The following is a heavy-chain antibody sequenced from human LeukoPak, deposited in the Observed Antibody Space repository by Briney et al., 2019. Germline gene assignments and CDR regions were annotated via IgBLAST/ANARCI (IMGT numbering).Heavy chain of an antibody. D-gene: IGHD3-22*01. CDR3: ARESSQQVGGIYYDSSGYYFDY. CDR1: GGSISSYY. CDR2: IYYSGSA. J-gene: IGHJ4*02. V-gene: IGHV4-59*12. Sequence: PSETLSLTCTVSGGSISSYYWSWIRQPPGKGLEWIGYIYYSGSANYNPSLKSRVTISVDTSKNQFSLKLSSVTAADTAVYYCARESSQQVGGIYYDSSGYYFDYWGQGTLVTVSS.